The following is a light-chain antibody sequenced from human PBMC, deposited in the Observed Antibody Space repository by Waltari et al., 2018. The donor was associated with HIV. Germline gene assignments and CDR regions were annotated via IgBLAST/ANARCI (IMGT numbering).Light chain of an antibody. J-gene: IGKJ1*01. V-gene: IGKV3-15*01. CDR3: QQYKHWPVA. CDR2: GGS. CDR1: QCVSSN. Sequence: IVMTQSPSILSLSPGNRAPLTCRASQCVSSNLAWYQKRSGQPPRHLIYGGSVRATDIPARFSGSGSRIASTLTVSSLQSEDFAFYSCQQYKHWPVAFGQGTKVE.